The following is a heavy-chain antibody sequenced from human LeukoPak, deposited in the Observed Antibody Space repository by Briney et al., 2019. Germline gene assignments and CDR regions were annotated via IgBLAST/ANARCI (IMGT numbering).Heavy chain of an antibody. Sequence: SETLSLTCAVYGGSFSGYYWSWIRQPPGKGLEWIGEINHSGSTNYNPSLKSRVTISVDTSKNQFSLKLSSVTAADTAVYYCASNHGDYVLYNWFDPWGQGTLVTVSS. CDR3: ASNHGDYVLYNWFDP. CDR1: GGSFSGYY. CDR2: INHSGST. V-gene: IGHV4-34*01. D-gene: IGHD4-17*01. J-gene: IGHJ5*02.